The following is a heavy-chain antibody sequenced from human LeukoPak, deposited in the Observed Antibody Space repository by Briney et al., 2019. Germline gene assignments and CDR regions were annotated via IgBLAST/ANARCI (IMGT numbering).Heavy chain of an antibody. CDR3: AKARQKWLAPPDY. CDR2: ISWNSGSI. V-gene: IGHV3-9*01. D-gene: IGHD6-19*01. J-gene: IGHJ4*02. Sequence: PGGSLRLSCAASGFIFDDYAMHWVRQGPGKGLEWVSGISWNSGSIGYADSVKGRFTISRDNAKNSLYLQMNSLRAEDTALYFCAKARQKWLAPPDYWGQGTLVTVSS. CDR1: GFIFDDYA.